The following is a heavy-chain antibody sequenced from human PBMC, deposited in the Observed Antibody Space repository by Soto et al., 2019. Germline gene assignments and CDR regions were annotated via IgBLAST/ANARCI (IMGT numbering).Heavy chain of an antibody. CDR3: ARDDTSGNKGGSFDI. D-gene: IGHD1-26*01. V-gene: IGHV3-33*01. CDR1: GFTFRIYS. J-gene: IGHJ3*02. Sequence: GGSLRLSCAASGFTFRIYSMHWVRQSPGKGLEWVAVMWYDGTNKYYGESVKGRFTISRDNSENTLYLQMNSLRVEDTAVYYCARDDTSGNKGGSFDIWGHGTLVTVSS. CDR2: MWYDGTNK.